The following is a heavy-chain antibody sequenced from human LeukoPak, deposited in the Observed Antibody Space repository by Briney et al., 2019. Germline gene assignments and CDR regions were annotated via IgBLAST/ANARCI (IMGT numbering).Heavy chain of an antibody. Sequence: GGSLRLSCAASGFTFRSYAMSWVRQAPGKGLEWVSAVGGSGGDTYYAESVKGRFTISRDNSKNTVYLQMNSLRAEDTAIYYCAKDIGGSGAYWGQGTLVTVSS. CDR2: VGGSGGDT. J-gene: IGHJ4*02. V-gene: IGHV3-23*01. CDR3: AKDIGGSGAY. D-gene: IGHD3-16*01. CDR1: GFTFRSYA.